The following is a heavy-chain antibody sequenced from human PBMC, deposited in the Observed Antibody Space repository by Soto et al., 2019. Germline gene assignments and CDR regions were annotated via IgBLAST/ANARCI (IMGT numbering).Heavy chain of an antibody. D-gene: IGHD2-15*01. Sequence: QVQLVQSGAEVKKPGASVKVSCKASGYTFTSYYMHWVRQAPGQGLEWMGIINPTSSTSYAQKFQGRVTLXXDXSXSTVYMELSSLRSEDTAVYYCARVYCSGGSCYGIDYWGQGTLVTVSS. CDR2: INPTSST. J-gene: IGHJ4*02. V-gene: IGHV1-46*01. CDR1: GYTFTSYY. CDR3: ARVYCSGGSCYGIDY.